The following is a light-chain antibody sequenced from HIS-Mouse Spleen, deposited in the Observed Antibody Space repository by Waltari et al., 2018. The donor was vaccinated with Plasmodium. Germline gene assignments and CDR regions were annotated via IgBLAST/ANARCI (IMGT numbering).Light chain of an antibody. CDR1: QDISNY. J-gene: IGKJ2*01. V-gene: IGKV1-33*01. CDR3: QQYDNLPPYT. CDR2: EAS. Sequence: DIQMNQSPSSLSASVGDRGTITWQASQDISNYLNWYQQKPGKATKLLIYEASNLETGVPSRFSGRGSGKDFTFTISRLQPEDIATYYCQQYDNLPPYTFGQGTKLEIK.